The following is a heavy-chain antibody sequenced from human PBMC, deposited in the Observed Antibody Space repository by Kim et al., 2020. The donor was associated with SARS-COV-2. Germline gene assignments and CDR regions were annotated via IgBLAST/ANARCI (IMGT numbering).Heavy chain of an antibody. D-gene: IGHD3-3*01. CDR1: GFIFGDYA. J-gene: IGHJ4*02. CDR2: IRNLEYGGTT. V-gene: IGHV3-49*04. CDR3: TRDDFWSGYIGY. Sequence: GGSLRLSCTASGFIFGDYAMSWVRQAPGKGLEWVGFIRNLEYGGTTEYAASVKGRFTISRDDSKNIAYLQMNSLKTEDTAVYYCTRDDFWSGYIGYWGQGTLVTVSS.